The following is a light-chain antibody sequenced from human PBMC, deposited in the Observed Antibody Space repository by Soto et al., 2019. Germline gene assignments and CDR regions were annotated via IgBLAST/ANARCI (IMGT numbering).Light chain of an antibody. CDR3: SSYTSSSTPHV. CDR2: EVS. Sequence: QSVLTQPASVSGSPGQSITISCTGTSSDVGGYNYVSWYQQHPGKAPKLMIYEVSNRPSGVSNRFSGSKSGNTASLTISGLRAEDEADYYCSSYTSSSTPHVFGTGTKVTVL. CDR1: SSDVGGYNY. J-gene: IGLJ1*01. V-gene: IGLV2-14*01.